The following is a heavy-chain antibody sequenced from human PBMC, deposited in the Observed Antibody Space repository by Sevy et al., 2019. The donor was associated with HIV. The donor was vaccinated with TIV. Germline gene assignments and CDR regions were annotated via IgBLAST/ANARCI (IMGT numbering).Heavy chain of an antibody. J-gene: IGHJ4*02. Sequence: GGSLRLSCAASGFTFSSYGMHWVRQAPGKGLEWVAVIWYDGSNKYYADSVKGRFTISRDNSKNTLYLQMNSLGAEDTAVYYCARAGPRYCSGGSCYVGLDYWGQGTLVTVSS. CDR2: IWYDGSNK. CDR1: GFTFSSYG. V-gene: IGHV3-33*01. D-gene: IGHD2-15*01. CDR3: ARAGPRYCSGGSCYVGLDY.